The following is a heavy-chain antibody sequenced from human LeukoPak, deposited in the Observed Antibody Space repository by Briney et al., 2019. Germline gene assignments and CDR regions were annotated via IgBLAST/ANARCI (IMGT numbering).Heavy chain of an antibody. CDR1: GGSLSSSSYY. CDR2: VYYNGST. J-gene: IGHJ5*02. CDR3: ARGGYCSSTSCYGGFDP. D-gene: IGHD2-2*01. Sequence: SGTLSLTRTLSGGSLSSSSYYWGWSRQPPGKGREWIGSVYYNGSTYYDPPLKSRGTISVDTSKSQFCLKLSSVTGADTAVYYCARGGYCSSTSCYGGFDPWGQGTLVTVSS. V-gene: IGHV4-39*01.